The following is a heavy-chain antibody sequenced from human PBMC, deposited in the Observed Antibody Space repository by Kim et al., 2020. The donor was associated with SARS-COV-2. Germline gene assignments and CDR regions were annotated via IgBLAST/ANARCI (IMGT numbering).Heavy chain of an antibody. D-gene: IGHD2-15*01. CDR3: VLAATTIVDY. V-gene: IGHV1-46*01. J-gene: IGHJ4*02. Sequence: STTYAQKFQGRVTMTRDTSTSTVYMELGGLRSEDTALYYCVLAATTIVDYWGQGTLVTVSS. CDR2: ST.